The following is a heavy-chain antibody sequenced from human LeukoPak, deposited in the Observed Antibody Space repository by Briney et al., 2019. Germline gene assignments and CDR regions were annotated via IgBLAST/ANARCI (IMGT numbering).Heavy chain of an antibody. J-gene: IGHJ1*01. Sequence: SETLSLTCSVSGDSITNYYWNWIRQPAGKGLEWIGRIYISGITNYNPSLKSRVTISVDTSKNQFSLKLSSVTAADTAVYYCARAPYYYGSSGYPTAEYFQYWGQGTLVTVSS. CDR1: GDSITNYY. CDR2: IYISGIT. V-gene: IGHV4-4*07. CDR3: ARAPYYYGSSGYPTAEYFQY. D-gene: IGHD3-22*01.